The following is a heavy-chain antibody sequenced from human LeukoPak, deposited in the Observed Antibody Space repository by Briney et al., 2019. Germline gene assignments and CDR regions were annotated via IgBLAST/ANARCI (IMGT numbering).Heavy chain of an antibody. CDR3: VSQQVAPP. CDR1: GFTFSSYS. J-gene: IGHJ5*02. Sequence: GGSLRLSCAASGFTFSSYSMNWVRQAPGKGLEWVSSISSSSSYIYYADSVKGRFTVSRDNAKNSLYLEMNSLRVEDTAVYYCVSQQVAPPWGQGTLVIVSS. D-gene: IGHD5-12*01. V-gene: IGHV3-21*06. CDR2: ISSSSSYI.